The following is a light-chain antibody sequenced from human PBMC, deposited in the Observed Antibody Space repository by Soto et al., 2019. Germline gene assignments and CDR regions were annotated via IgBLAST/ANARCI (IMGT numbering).Light chain of an antibody. J-gene: IGLJ1*01. CDR3: SSYTGTSTFV. CDR1: SSVVGGYDY. Sequence: QSVLTQPASVSGSPGQSITTSCTGTSSVVGGYDYVSWYQQLPGKAPKLMIYDVNNRPSGVSNRFSGSKSGNTASLTISGLQAEDEAEYYCSSYTGTSTFVFGGGTKVTVL. CDR2: DVN. V-gene: IGLV2-14*01.